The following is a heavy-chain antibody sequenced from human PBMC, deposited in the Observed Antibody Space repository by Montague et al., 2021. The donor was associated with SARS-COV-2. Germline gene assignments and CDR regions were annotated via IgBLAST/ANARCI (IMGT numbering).Heavy chain of an antibody. J-gene: IGHJ5*02. V-gene: IGHV3-73*01. CDR3: SSADYSDISAYYSP. CDR1: GFTFSGSA. CDR2: IRSQNNDYAT. D-gene: IGHD3-22*01. Sequence: SLRLSCAASGFTFSGSAMHWVRQTSGKGLEWVGRIRSQNNDYATTYAALVNGRFTISRDDSKNTAYLHMNSLKTDDTAVYYCSSADYSDISAYYSPWGQGTLVIVSS.